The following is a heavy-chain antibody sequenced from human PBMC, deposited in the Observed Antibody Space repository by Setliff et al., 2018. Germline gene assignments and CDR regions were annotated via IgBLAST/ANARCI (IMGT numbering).Heavy chain of an antibody. CDR3: ARQPTGTYQWTFDS. D-gene: IGHD1-26*01. V-gene: IGHV4-38-2*01. CDR1: DYSITNNYY. CDR2: AHQSETT. Sequence: SETLSLTCAVSDYSITNNYYWGWIRQAPGKGLEWIGTAHQSETTFYNTSLKGRVTMSVDTSKSQFSLKLNSVTATDTAVYYCARQPTGTYQWTFDSWGQGTLVTVSS. J-gene: IGHJ4*02.